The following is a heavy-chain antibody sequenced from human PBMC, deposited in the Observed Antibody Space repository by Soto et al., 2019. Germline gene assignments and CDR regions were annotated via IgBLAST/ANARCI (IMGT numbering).Heavy chain of an antibody. CDR3: ARDHTYYYDSSGKNWFDP. Sequence: LSLTFAVSCYSISIGYYWVWIRQPPGKGLEWIGSIYHSGSTYYNPSLKSRVTISVDTSKNQFSLKLSSVTAADTAVYYCARDHTYYYDSSGKNWFDPWGQGTLVTVS. V-gene: IGHV4-38-2*02. D-gene: IGHD3-22*01. CDR2: IYHSGST. J-gene: IGHJ5*02. CDR1: CYSISIGYY.